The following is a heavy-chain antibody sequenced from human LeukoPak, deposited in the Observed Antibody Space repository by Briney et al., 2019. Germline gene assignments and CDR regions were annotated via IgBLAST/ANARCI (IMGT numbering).Heavy chain of an antibody. V-gene: IGHV3-66*01. CDR3: ARSFFDILTGYYQYFDY. Sequence: RDGSSYYAESVKGRFTISRDNSKNTLYIQMNGLRAEDTAVYYCARSFFDILTGYYQYFDYWGQGTLVTVSS. J-gene: IGHJ4*02. CDR2: RDGSS. D-gene: IGHD3-9*01.